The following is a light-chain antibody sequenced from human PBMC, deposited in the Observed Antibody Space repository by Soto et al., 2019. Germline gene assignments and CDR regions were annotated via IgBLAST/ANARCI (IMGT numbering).Light chain of an antibody. Sequence: DIQMTQSPSSLSASVGDRVTITCQASQDISNYLNWYQQKPGKAPKLLIYDASNFETGVPSRFSGSGSGTDFTFTISSLQPEGIATYYCQQYDNLPPYTFGQGTKLEIK. V-gene: IGKV1-33*01. CDR3: QQYDNLPPYT. J-gene: IGKJ2*01. CDR1: QDISNY. CDR2: DAS.